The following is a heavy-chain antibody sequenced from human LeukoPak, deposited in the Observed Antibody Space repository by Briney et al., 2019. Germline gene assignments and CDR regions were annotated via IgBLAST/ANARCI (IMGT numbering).Heavy chain of an antibody. CDR2: IYYSGST. D-gene: IGHD4-17*01. J-gene: IGHJ4*02. CDR3: ARGIHDYGDYGGWYYFDY. CDR1: GVSISSYY. V-gene: IGHV4-59*01. Sequence: SETLSLTCSVSGVSISSYYWSWIRQPPGKGLEWCGYIYYSGSTNYNPSLKSRVTISVDTSKNQFSLKLSSVTAADTAVYYCARGIHDYGDYGGWYYFDYWGQGTLVTVSS.